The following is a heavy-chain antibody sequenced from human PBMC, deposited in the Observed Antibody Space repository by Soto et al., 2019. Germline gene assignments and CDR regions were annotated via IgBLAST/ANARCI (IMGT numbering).Heavy chain of an antibody. CDR2: ISSSGSTI. D-gene: IGHD3-3*01. CDR1: GFTFSSYE. CDR3: ARDSPFWSGYYDAFDI. V-gene: IGHV3-48*03. J-gene: IGHJ3*02. Sequence: GGSLRLSCAASGFTFSSYEMNWVRQAPGKGLEWVSYISSSGSTIYYADSVKGRFTISRDNAKNSLYLQMNSLRAEDTAVYYCARDSPFWSGYYDAFDIWGQGTMVTV.